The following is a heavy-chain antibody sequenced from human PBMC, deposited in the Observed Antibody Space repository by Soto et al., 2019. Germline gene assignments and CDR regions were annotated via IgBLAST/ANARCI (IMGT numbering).Heavy chain of an antibody. CDR3: VASLAASGLNWLDP. CDR1: GGSISEKY. D-gene: IGHD6-13*01. V-gene: IGHV4-4*07. J-gene: IGHJ5*02. Sequence: LSLTCTVSGGSISEKYWNWVRQPPGKGLEWIGLIFANGHTDYNPSLKSRVTMSVDASKNQFSLRLTSMTAADTAVYYCVASLAASGLNWLDPWGRGTLVTVSS. CDR2: IFANGHT.